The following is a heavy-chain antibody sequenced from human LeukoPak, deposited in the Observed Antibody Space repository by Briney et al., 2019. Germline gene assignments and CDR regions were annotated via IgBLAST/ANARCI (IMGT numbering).Heavy chain of an antibody. J-gene: IGHJ3*02. Sequence: GASVKVSCKASGGTFSSYAISGVRQAPGQGLERMGGNIPIFGTANYAQKFQGRVTITADKSTSTAYMDLSSLRSEDTAVYYCAITGYSSSHDAFDIWGQGTMVTVSS. V-gene: IGHV1-69*06. D-gene: IGHD6-13*01. CDR2: NIPIFGTA. CDR1: GGTFSSYA. CDR3: AITGYSSSHDAFDI.